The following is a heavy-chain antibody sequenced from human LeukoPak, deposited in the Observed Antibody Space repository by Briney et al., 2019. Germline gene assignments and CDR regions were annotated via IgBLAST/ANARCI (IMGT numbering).Heavy chain of an antibody. CDR3: ASLGEQWLVQYLHY. CDR2: IRYNGNNQ. Sequence: PGGSLRLSCAASGFTFSGSAMHWVRQAPGKGLEWVAFIRYNGNNQYYADSVKGRFTISRDNAKNSLYLQMNSLRAEDTAVYYCASLGEQWLVQYLHYWGQGTLVTVSS. CDR1: GFTFSGSA. V-gene: IGHV3-30*02. D-gene: IGHD6-19*01. J-gene: IGHJ4*02.